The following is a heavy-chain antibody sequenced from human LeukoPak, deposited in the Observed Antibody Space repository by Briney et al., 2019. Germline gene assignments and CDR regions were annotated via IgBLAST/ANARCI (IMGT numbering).Heavy chain of an antibody. J-gene: IGHJ3*01. CDR1: GFTSGSYW. CDR3: ASLKNSGWGNASHF. V-gene: IGHV3-7*01. D-gene: IGHD6-19*01. CDR2: IKQEGSEK. Sequence: GGSLRLAWAASGFTSGSYWMSWVRQAPGKGREWVGNIKQEGSEKYYVDSVKGRFTICRDNAKNSLYLQMNSVRAEDRAVYYCASLKNSGWGNASHFWGQGTMVTVSS.